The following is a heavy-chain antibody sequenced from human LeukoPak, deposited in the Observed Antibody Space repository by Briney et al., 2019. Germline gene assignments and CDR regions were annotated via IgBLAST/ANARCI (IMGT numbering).Heavy chain of an antibody. J-gene: IGHJ5*02. CDR3: AHSSYDSSGYTFGP. CDR2: TYWVDDK. D-gene: IGHD3-22*01. V-gene: IGHV2-5*02. Sequence: SGPTLVKPTQTLTLTCTFSGFSLSTSGVGVGWIRQPPGKALEWLAITYWVDDKRYSPSLKSRLTITKDTSKNQVVLTMTNMDPVDTATYYCAHSSYDSSGYTFGPWGQGTLVTVSS. CDR1: GFSLSTSGVG.